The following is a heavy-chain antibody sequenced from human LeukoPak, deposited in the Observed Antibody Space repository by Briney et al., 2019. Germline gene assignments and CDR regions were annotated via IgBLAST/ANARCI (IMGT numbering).Heavy chain of an antibody. D-gene: IGHD4-17*01. CDR1: GYSFTSYW. J-gene: IGHJ4*02. Sequence: GEPLRISCKGSGYSFTSYWISWVRQMPGKGLEWMGRIDPSDSYTNYSPSFRGHVTISADKSISTAYLQWSSLKASDTAMYYCARHVLRIETVTTGDFDYWGQGTLVTVSS. CDR2: IDPSDSYT. V-gene: IGHV5-10-1*01. CDR3: ARHVLRIETVTTGDFDY.